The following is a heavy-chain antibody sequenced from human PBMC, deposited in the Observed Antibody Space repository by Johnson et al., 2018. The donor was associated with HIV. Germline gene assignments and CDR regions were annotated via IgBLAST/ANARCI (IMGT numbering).Heavy chain of an antibody. CDR1: GFTFSDYY. Sequence: QVQLVESGGGVVQPGRSLRLSCAASGFTFSDYYMSWIRQAPGKGLEWVAVIWYDGSNKYYADSVKGRFTISRDNSKNTLYLQMNSLRPEDTAVYYCARDGSVFGVVGFFDIWGQGTMVTVSS. J-gene: IGHJ3*02. V-gene: IGHV3-30-3*01. CDR2: IWYDGSNK. D-gene: IGHD3-3*01. CDR3: ARDGSVFGVVGFFDI.